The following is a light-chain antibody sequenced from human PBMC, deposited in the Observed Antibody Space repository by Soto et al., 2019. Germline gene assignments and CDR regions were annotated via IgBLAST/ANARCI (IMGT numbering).Light chain of an antibody. J-gene: IGKJ2*01. V-gene: IGKV1-5*03. Sequence: DIQMTQSPSTLSASVGDRVTITCRASQSISSWLAWYQQKPGKAPKLLIYKTSSLESGVPSRFSGSGSGTEFTLTISSLQPDDFATYYCQQYNSYPYTFGQGTKLEIK. CDR1: QSISSW. CDR3: QQYNSYPYT. CDR2: KTS.